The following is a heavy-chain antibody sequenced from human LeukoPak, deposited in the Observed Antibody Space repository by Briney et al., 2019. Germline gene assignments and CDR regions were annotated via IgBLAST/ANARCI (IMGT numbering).Heavy chain of an antibody. D-gene: IGHD2-15*01. CDR1: GYSISSGYY. CDR2: IYHSGST. V-gene: IGHV4-38-2*02. J-gene: IGHJ4*02. CDR3: ARKGYGRCSDGSCYYFDH. Sequence: SETLSLTCTVSGYSISSGYYWGWIRQPPGKGLEWIGSIYHSGSTYYNPSLKSRVTISVDTSKNQFSLKLSSVTAADTAVYYCARKGYGRCSDGSCYYFDHWGQGTLVTVTS.